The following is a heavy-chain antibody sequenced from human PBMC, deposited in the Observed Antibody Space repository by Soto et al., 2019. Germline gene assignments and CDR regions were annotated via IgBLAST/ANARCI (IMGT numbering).Heavy chain of an antibody. CDR2: IYPGDSDT. V-gene: IGHV5-51*01. CDR3: ARLTLAHDSSGYHIFDS. J-gene: IGHJ4*02. D-gene: IGHD3-22*01. Sequence: GESLKISCKGSGYSFTSYWIGWVRQMPGKGLEWMGIIYPGDSDTRYSPSFQGQVTISADKSISTAYLQWSSLKASDTAMYYCARLTLAHDSSGYHIFDSWGLGTLVTVSS. CDR1: GYSFTSYW.